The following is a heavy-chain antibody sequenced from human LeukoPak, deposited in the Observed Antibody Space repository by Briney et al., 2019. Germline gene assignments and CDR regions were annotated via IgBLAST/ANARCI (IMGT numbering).Heavy chain of an antibody. D-gene: IGHD5-12*01. CDR3: ARDGYSGYDINYYYYMDV. V-gene: IGHV3-21*01. CDR2: ISSSSSYI. CDR1: GFTFSSYS. J-gene: IGHJ6*03. Sequence: PGGSLRLSCAASGFTFSSYSMNWVRQAPGKGLEWVSSISSSSSYIYYADSAKGRFTISRDNAKNSLYLQMNSLRAEDTAVYYCARDGYSGYDINYYYYMDVWGKGTTVTVSS.